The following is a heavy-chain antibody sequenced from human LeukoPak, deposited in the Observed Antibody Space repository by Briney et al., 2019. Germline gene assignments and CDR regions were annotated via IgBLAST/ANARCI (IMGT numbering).Heavy chain of an antibody. Sequence: GGSLRLSCAASGFTFSNAWMSWVRQAPGKGLEWVSLISGDGGSTYYADSVKGRFTISRDNSKNTLYLQMNSLRAEDTAVYYCAKERDSSGDFDYWGQGTLVTVSS. CDR3: AKERDSSGDFDY. J-gene: IGHJ4*02. D-gene: IGHD6-19*01. CDR1: GFTFSNAW. CDR2: ISGDGGST. V-gene: IGHV3-23*01.